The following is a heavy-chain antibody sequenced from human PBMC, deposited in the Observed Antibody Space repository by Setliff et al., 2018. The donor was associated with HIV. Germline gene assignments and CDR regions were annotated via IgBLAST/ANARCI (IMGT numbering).Heavy chain of an antibody. D-gene: IGHD4-17*01. J-gene: IGHJ5*02. CDR1: GGSISSTVYY. CDR2: IYYSGST. Sequence: LSLTCTVSGGSISSTVYYWGWIRQPPGKGLEWIGSIYYSGSTYYNPSLESRITISMDTSKNQFSLKLRSVTAADTAMYYCARDAVRSKDWFDPWGPGILVTVSS. CDR3: ARDAVRSKDWFDP. V-gene: IGHV4-39*02.